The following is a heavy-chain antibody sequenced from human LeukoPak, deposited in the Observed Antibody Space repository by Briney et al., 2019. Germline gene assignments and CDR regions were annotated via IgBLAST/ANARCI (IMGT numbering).Heavy chain of an antibody. V-gene: IGHV1-18*01. CDR2: ISAFDGNT. J-gene: IGHJ4*02. D-gene: IGHD2-15*01. CDR1: GYTFTNYG. CDR3: ARVDCSGGSCYGGLDY. Sequence: ASMKVSCKASGYTFTNYGITWVRQAPGQGLEWMGWISAFDGNTNYAQRLQGRVTMTTDTSSSTAYMELRSLRSDDTAVYYCARVDCSGGSCYGGLDYWGQGTLVTVSS.